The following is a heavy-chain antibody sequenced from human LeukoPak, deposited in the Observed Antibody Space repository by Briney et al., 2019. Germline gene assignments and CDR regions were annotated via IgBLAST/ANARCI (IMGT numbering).Heavy chain of an antibody. CDR3: ARGFSVFEVVTEYFDY. D-gene: IGHD3-3*01. CDR1: GYTFTSYD. CDR2: MNPNSGNT. Sequence: ASVKVSCKASGYTFTSYDINWVRQATGQGLEWMGWMNPNSGNTGYAQKFQGRVTITRNTSISTAYMELSSLRSEDTAVYYCARGFSVFEVVTEYFDYWGQGTLVTVSS. J-gene: IGHJ4*02. V-gene: IGHV1-8*03.